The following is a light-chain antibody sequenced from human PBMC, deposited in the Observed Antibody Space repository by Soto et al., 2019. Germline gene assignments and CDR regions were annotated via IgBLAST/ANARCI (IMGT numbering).Light chain of an antibody. Sequence: EIVLTQSPGTLSLSPGEGATLSCRASQSVTSNYLAWYQQKPGQAPRLLIYGPSTRAAGVPDRFSGSGSGTDFTLTITRLEPEDFAVYLCQQYSRSPLLYTFGQGTKL. CDR1: QSVTSNY. V-gene: IGKV3-20*01. CDR2: GPS. CDR3: QQYSRSPLLYT. J-gene: IGKJ2*01.